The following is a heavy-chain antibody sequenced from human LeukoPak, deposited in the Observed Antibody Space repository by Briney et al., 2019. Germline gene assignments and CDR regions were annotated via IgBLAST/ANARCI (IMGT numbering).Heavy chain of an antibody. Sequence: PGGSLRLSCAAPGFAFTNYVMNWVRQAPGKGLEWVSGISGSGGSTYYAASVRGRFTISRDRSKNTVFLQMSSLRAEDTAAYYCAKVPNSDFWSGYSHYMDVWGKGTTAIVSS. CDR1: GFAFTNYV. CDR3: AKVPNSDFWSGYSHYMDV. CDR2: ISGSGGST. D-gene: IGHD3-3*01. J-gene: IGHJ6*03. V-gene: IGHV3-23*01.